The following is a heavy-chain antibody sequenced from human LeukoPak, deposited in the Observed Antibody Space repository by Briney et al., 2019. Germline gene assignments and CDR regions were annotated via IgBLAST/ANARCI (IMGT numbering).Heavy chain of an antibody. Sequence: GGSLRLSCAASGFTFSSYAMRWVRQAPGKGLEWVSDISGSGGSTYYADSVKGRFTISRDNSKNTLYLQMNSPRAEDTAVYYYAKDGALEYGAVAGLFDYWGQGTLVTASS. D-gene: IGHD6-19*01. CDR1: GFTFSSYA. J-gene: IGHJ4*02. V-gene: IGHV3-23*01. CDR2: ISGSGGST. CDR3: AKDGALEYGAVAGLFDY.